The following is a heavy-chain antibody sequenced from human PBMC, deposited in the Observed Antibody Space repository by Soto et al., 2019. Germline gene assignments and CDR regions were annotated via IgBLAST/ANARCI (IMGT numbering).Heavy chain of an antibody. J-gene: IGHJ6*02. V-gene: IGHV3-30-3*01. D-gene: IGHD3-10*02. Sequence: PGGSLRLSCAASGFTFSRFSMHWVRQAPGKGLAWVAVISYDGNNKHFAESVKGRFSISRDDSKNTVYLEMNNLRGDDSAVYYCARVHGMFLSYYYYGMDVWGQGTTVTVS. CDR2: ISYDGNNK. CDR3: ARVHGMFLSYYYYGMDV. CDR1: GFTFSRFS.